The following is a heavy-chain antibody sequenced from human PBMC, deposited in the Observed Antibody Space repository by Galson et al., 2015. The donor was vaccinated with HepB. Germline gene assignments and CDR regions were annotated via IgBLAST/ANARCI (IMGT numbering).Heavy chain of an antibody. Sequence: SLRLSCAASGFTFNNHAMTWVRQAPGKGLEWLSAINGGGASTSYLDSVKGRFTISRDNSRNTLYLQMNSLRAGDTAVYYCARVVSYYDRGAWIEYFQDWGQGTQVTVSS. CDR2: INGGGAST. CDR1: GFTFNNHA. V-gene: IGHV3-23*01. D-gene: IGHD3-22*01. CDR3: ARVVSYYDRGAWIEYFQD. J-gene: IGHJ1*01.